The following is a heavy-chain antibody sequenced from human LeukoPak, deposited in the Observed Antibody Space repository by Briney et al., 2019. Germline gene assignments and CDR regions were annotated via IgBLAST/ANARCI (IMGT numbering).Heavy chain of an antibody. CDR1: GFSFSTAW. V-gene: IGHV3-15*01. J-gene: IGHJ1*01. Sequence: KGGGSERLSCAASGFSFSTAWMSWVRQAPGKGLEWVGHIRDNNDGGTTDYAAPVKGRFTISRDDSENTLFLQMNSLKAEDTAVYYCATKGSTGIWLHWGQGALVTASS. CDR3: ATKGSTGIWLH. CDR2: IRDNNDGGTT. D-gene: IGHD6-13*01.